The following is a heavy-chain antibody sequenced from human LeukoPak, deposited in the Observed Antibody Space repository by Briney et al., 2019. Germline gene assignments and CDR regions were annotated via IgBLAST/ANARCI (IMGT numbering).Heavy chain of an antibody. V-gene: IGHV3-74*01. D-gene: IGHD4-17*01. CDR3: AREAYDYGDYFPDY. CDR1: GFTFSSYW. Sequence: PGGSLRLSCAASGFTFSSYWTHWVRQAPGKGLVWVSRINSDGSSTSYADSVKGRFTISRDNAKNTLYLQMNSLRAEDTAVYYCAREAYDYGDYFPDYWGQGTLVTVSS. J-gene: IGHJ4*02. CDR2: INSDGSST.